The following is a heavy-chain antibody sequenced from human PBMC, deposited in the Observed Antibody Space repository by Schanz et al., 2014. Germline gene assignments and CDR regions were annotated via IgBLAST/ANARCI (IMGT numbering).Heavy chain of an antibody. V-gene: IGHV3-23*04. CDR2: IGTSGGT. D-gene: IGHD1-1*01. Sequence: EVQLVESGGGVVRPGGSLRLSCAASGFTFSSYWMHWVRQAPGKGLEWVSTIGTSGGTNYAESVKGRFTISRDNSKNTLYLQMNSLRAEDTAVYFCAKIERNEDWGQGTLVTVSS. J-gene: IGHJ4*02. CDR1: GFTFSSYW. CDR3: AKIERNED.